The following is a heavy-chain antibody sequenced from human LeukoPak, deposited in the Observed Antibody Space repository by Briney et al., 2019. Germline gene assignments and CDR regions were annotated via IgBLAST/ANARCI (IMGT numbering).Heavy chain of an antibody. CDR2: ISSGGRTI. Sequence: PGGSLRLSCAASGFTFNNYEMNWVRQAPGKGLEWVSSISSGGRTIYYADSVKGRFTISRDNAKNSLYLQMNSLRAEDTAIYYCAKDRGNSGWYGDHWGQGTLVTVSS. CDR3: AKDRGNSGWYGDH. J-gene: IGHJ4*02. CDR1: GFTFNNYE. D-gene: IGHD6-19*01. V-gene: IGHV3-48*03.